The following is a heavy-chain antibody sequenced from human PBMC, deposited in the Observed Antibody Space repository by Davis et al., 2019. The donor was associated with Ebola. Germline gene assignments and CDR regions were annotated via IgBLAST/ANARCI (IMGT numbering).Heavy chain of an antibody. Sequence: MPSETLSLTCTVSGGSISSGGYSWSWIRQPPGKRLEWTGFVYSSGSTYYNPSLKSRVTISVDTSKNQFSLKLRSVTAADTAVYYCARGTLGVVVTALGSWFDPWGQGTLVTVSS. CDR3: ARGTLGVVVTALGSWFDP. D-gene: IGHD2-21*02. J-gene: IGHJ5*02. CDR1: GGSISSGGYS. CDR2: VYSSGST. V-gene: IGHV4-30-4*07.